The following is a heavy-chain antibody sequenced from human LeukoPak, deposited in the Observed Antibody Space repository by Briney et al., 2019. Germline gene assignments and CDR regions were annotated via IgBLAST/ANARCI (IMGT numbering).Heavy chain of an antibody. CDR1: GGSISSYY. J-gene: IGHJ3*02. CDR3: ARDQNCGGDCYWAPGAFDI. Sequence: SETLSLTCTVSGGSISSYYWSWIRQPPGKGLEWIGYIYYSGGTYYNPSLKSRVTISVDTSKNQFSLKLSSVTAADTAVYYCARDQNCGGDCYWAPGAFDIWGQGTMVTVSS. V-gene: IGHV4-59*12. D-gene: IGHD2-21*02. CDR2: IYYSGGT.